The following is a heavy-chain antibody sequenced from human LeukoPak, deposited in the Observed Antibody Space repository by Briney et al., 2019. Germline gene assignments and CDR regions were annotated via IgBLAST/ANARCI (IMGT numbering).Heavy chain of an antibody. V-gene: IGHV3-21*04. CDR1: GFTFSSYS. Sequence: GGSLRLSCAASGFTFSSYSMNWVRQAPGKGLEWVSSISSSSSYIYYADSVKGRFTISRDNSKKTLFLQMNSLRAEDTAVYYCAKDRGEYRSDEPLDYWGQVTLVTV. CDR3: AKDRGEYRSDEPLDY. CDR2: ISSSSSYI. J-gene: IGHJ4*02. D-gene: IGHD3-10*01.